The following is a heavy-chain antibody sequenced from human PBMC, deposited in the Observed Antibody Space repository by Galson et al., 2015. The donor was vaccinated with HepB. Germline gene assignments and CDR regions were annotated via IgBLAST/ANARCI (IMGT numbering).Heavy chain of an antibody. J-gene: IGHJ5*01. CDR2: IIPSFGIT. D-gene: IGHD2-2*02. V-gene: IGHV1-69*05. CDR1: GGTFSGHA. Sequence: SVKVSCKASGGTFSGHAISWVQQAPGQGLEWMGGIIPSFGITYYAQKFQGRVTVTTDESTSTAYMEVSSLRSEDTAVYYCARVRCSTINCYTGGWFDSWGQGTLVTVSS. CDR3: ARVRCSTINCYTGGWFDS.